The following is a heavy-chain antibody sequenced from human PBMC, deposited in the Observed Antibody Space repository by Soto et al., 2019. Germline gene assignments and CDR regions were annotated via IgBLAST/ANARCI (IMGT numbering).Heavy chain of an antibody. Sequence: ASVKVSCKVSGYTLTELSMHWVRQAPGKGXEWMGGFDPEDGETIYAQKFQGRVTMTEDTSTDTAYMELSSLRSEDTAVYYCATVGDDYGDYYYYGMDVWGQGTTVTVSS. D-gene: IGHD4-17*01. V-gene: IGHV1-24*01. CDR2: FDPEDGET. CDR1: GYTLTELS. J-gene: IGHJ6*01. CDR3: ATVGDDYGDYYYYGMDV.